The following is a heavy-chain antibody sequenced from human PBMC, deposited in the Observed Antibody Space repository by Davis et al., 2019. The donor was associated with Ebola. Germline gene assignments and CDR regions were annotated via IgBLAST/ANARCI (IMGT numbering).Heavy chain of an antibody. CDR2: IYPGDSDT. CDR1: GYSFTSYW. V-gene: IGHV5-51*01. CDR3: ARPNLWFREFDAFDI. Sequence: GESLKTPCKGSGYSFTSYWIGCVRQLPGQGLERMGNIYPGDSDTRYSPSFQGQVTISADKSISTAYLQWTSLKASDTAMYYCARPNLWFREFDAFDIWGQGTMVTVSS. D-gene: IGHD3-10*01. J-gene: IGHJ3*02.